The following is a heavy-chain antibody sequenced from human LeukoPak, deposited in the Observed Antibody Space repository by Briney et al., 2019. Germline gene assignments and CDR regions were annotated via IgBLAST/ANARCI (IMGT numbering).Heavy chain of an antibody. CDR1: GFIVSDFE. J-gene: IGHJ3*01. V-gene: IGHV3-48*03. Sequence: QAGGSLRLSCVASGFIVSDFEMNWVRQRPGKGLEGVSYISISGSTIYYADSVNGRFTISRDTAKNSLFLQMNSLRAEDTAVYYCGRGGSSGYYYNAFDLWGQGTRVTVSS. CDR3: GRGGSSGYYYNAFDL. CDR2: ISISGSTI. D-gene: IGHD3-22*01.